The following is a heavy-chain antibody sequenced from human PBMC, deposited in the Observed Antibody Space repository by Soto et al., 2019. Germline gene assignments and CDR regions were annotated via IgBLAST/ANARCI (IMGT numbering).Heavy chain of an antibody. CDR3: MDIVGATLAAY. D-gene: IGHD1-26*01. CDR1: GGSISSSSYY. Sequence: QLQLQESGPGLVKPSETLSLTCTVSGGSISSSSYYWGWIRQPPGKGLEWIGSIYYSGSTYYNPSLKSRVTISVDTSKNQFSLKLSSVTAADTAVYYCMDIVGATLAAYWGQGTLVTVSS. J-gene: IGHJ4*02. V-gene: IGHV4-39*01. CDR2: IYYSGST.